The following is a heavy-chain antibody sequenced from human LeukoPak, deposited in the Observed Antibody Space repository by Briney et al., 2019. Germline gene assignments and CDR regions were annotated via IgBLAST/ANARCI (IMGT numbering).Heavy chain of an antibody. Sequence: GGSLRLSCAASGFTFSSHSMNWVRQAPGKGLEWVSSISSSSSYIYYADSVKGRFTISRDNAKNSLYLQMNSLRAEDTAVYYCARDVLRVVTATRDAFDIWGQGTMVTVSS. J-gene: IGHJ3*02. V-gene: IGHV3-21*01. CDR2: ISSSSSYI. CDR1: GFTFSSHS. CDR3: ARDVLRVVTATRDAFDI. D-gene: IGHD2-21*02.